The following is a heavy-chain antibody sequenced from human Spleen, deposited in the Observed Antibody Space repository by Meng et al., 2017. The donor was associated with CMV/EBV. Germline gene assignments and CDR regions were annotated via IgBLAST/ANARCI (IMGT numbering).Heavy chain of an antibody. J-gene: IGHJ4*02. CDR1: GGSFSDYY. D-gene: IGHD3-22*01. CDR3: ASQQTNYYDSSGHTTDY. Sequence: LRQWGAGLLKPSETLSLTCAVYGGSFSDYYWNWIRQPPGKGLEWIGEIDHSGSTNYNPSLKSRVTISVDTSKNQFSLKLSSVTAADTAVYYCASQQTNYYDSSGHTTDYWGQGTLVTVSS. V-gene: IGHV4-34*01. CDR2: IDHSGST.